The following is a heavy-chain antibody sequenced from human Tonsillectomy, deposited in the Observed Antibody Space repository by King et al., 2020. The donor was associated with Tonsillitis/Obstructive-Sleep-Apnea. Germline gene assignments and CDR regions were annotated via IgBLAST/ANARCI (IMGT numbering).Heavy chain of an antibody. V-gene: IGHV4-34*01. J-gene: IGHJ4*02. CDR2: INHSGST. CDR3: ARGHTAMWYFDY. Sequence: VQLQQWGAGLLKPSETLSLTCAVYGGSFSGYYWSWIRQPPGKGLEWIGEINHSGSTNYNPSLKSRVTISVDTSKNQFSLKLSSVTAADTAVYYCARGHTAMWYFDYWGQGTLVTVSS. D-gene: IGHD5-18*01. CDR1: GGSFSGYY.